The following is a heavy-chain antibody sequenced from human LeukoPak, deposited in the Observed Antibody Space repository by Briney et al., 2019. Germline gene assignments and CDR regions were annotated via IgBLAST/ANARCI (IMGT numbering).Heavy chain of an antibody. CDR2: IKQDGSEK. J-gene: IGHJ4*02. D-gene: IGHD3-22*01. CDR1: GFTFSSYW. CDR3: VRDGDTSGYTN. V-gene: IGHV3-7*01. Sequence: GGSLRLSCAAPGFTFSSYWMHWVRQAPGKGLEWVANIKQDGSEKYYVDSVKGRFTISRDNAKNSLYLQMNSLRAEDTAVYSCVRDGDTSGYTNWGQGTLVTASS.